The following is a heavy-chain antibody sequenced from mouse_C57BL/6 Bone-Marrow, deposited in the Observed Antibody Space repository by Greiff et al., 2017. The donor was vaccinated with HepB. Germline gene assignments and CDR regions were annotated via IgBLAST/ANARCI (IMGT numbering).Heavy chain of an antibody. V-gene: IGHV5-17*01. D-gene: IGHD2-10*02. CDR2: ISSGSSTI. J-gene: IGHJ4*01. Sequence: EVKLMESGGGLVKPGGSLKLSCAASGFTFSDYGMHWVRQAPEKGLEWVAYISSGSSTIYYADTVKGRFTISRDNAKNTLFLQRTSLRSEDTAMYYCARRYGNPLFLGDYWGQGTSVTVSS. CDR3: ARRYGNPLFLGDY. CDR1: GFTFSDYG.